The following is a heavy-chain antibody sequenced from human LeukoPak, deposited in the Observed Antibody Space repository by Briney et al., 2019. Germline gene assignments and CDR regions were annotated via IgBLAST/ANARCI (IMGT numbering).Heavy chain of an antibody. CDR2: IDYSGST. J-gene: IGHJ4*02. CDR1: SGSISSYY. V-gene: IGHV4-59*12. Sequence: SETLSLTCTVSSGSISSYYWSWIRQPPGKGLEWIGYIDYSGSTNYNPSLKSRVTMSVDTSKNQFSLKLSSVTAADTAVYYCARDMVRGVITGRFDYWGQGTLVTVSS. D-gene: IGHD3-10*01. CDR3: ARDMVRGVITGRFDY.